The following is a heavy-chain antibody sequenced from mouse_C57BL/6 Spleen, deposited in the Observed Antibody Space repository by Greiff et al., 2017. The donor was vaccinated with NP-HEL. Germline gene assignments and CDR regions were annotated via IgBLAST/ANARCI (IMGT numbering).Heavy chain of an antibody. CDR1: GYAFSSYW. V-gene: IGHV1-80*01. J-gene: IGHJ1*03. CDR2: IYPGDGDT. CDR3: ARCGNPWYFDV. D-gene: IGHD2-1*01. Sequence: VQLQQSGAELVKPGASVKISCKASGYAFSSYWMNWVKQRPGKGLEWNGQIYPGDGDTNYNGKFKGKATLTADKSSSTAYMQLSSLTSEDSAVYFCARCGNPWYFDVWGTGTTVTVSS.